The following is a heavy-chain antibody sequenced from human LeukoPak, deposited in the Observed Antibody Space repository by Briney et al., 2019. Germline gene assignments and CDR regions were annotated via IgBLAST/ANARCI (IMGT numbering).Heavy chain of an antibody. J-gene: IGHJ4*02. CDR2: IYNSGST. CDR1: GGSISSGGYY. V-gene: IGHV4-31*03. CDR3: ARGYCTNGVCSSDYFDY. D-gene: IGHD2-8*01. Sequence: SETLSLTCTVSGGSISSGGYYWNWIRQHPGKGPEWIGYIYNSGSTYYNPSLKSRSTISVDTSKNQFSLKLSSVTAADTAVYYCARGYCTNGVCSSDYFDYWGQGTLVTVSS.